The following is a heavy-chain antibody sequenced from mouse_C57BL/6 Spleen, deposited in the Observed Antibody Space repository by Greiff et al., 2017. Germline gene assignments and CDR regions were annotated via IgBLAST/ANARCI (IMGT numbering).Heavy chain of an antibody. Sequence: ESGPGLVKPSQSLSLTCSVTGYSITSGYYWNWIRQFPGNKLEWMGYISYDGSNNYNPSLKNRISITRDTSKNQFFLKLNSVTTEDTATYYCAREGGITTVVGARDYWGQGTSVTVSS. D-gene: IGHD1-1*01. CDR1: GYSITSGYY. CDR3: AREGGITTVVGARDY. CDR2: ISYDGSN. J-gene: IGHJ4*01. V-gene: IGHV3-6*01.